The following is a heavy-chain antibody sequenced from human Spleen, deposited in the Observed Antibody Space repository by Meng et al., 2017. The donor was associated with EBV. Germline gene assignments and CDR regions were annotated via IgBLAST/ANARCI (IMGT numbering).Heavy chain of an antibody. CDR2: IIPT. J-gene: IGHJ4*02. D-gene: IGHD3-10*01. Sequence: EAESVGAGGGPGQPGGSIRLSCAASGFSFSTHATSWVRQVPGKGLDRVSSIIPTHYAASVKGWFTITRDNSKNTLYLQMNSLTAEDTAVYYCAAGGPPGGFDYWGQGALVTVSS. CDR1: GFSFSTHA. CDR3: AAGGPPGGFDY. V-gene: IGHV3-23*04.